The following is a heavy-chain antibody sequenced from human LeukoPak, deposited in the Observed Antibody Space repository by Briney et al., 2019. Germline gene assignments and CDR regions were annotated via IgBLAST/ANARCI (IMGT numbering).Heavy chain of an antibody. V-gene: IGHV3-21*01. Sequence: GGSLRLSRAASGFTFSSYSMNWVRQAPGKGLEWVSSIGSSSSYIYYADSVKGRFTISRDNAKNSLYLQMNSLRAEDTAVYYCARDPAGSGSYYTDYWGQGTLVTVSS. D-gene: IGHD3-10*01. CDR2: IGSSSSYI. CDR3: ARDPAGSGSYYTDY. CDR1: GFTFSSYS. J-gene: IGHJ4*02.